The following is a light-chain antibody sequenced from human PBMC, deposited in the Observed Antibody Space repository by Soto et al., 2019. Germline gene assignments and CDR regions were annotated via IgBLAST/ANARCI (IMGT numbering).Light chain of an antibody. J-gene: IGKJ1*01. V-gene: IGKV1-5*01. Sequence: DIQMTQSPSILSASVGDRVAITCRASQTISTWLAWYQLKPGKAPKLLIFDASSLESGVPSRFGGSGSGTEFTLTISSLQPDDFATYYCQQYNSYPWTFGQGTKVEVK. CDR1: QTISTW. CDR2: DAS. CDR3: QQYNSYPWT.